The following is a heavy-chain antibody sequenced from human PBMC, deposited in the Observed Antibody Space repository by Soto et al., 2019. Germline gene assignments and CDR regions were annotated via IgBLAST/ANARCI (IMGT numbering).Heavy chain of an antibody. J-gene: IGHJ5*02. D-gene: IGHD3-22*01. V-gene: IGHV4-39*01. CDR2: MYSGGTT. CDR1: GGSFSSSTYY. Sequence: QLQLQESGPGLVKPSETLSLTCTVSGGSFSSSTYYWGWIRQPPGKGLEWIGSMYSGGTTYYNPSLKSRVTVSVDTSKHHFSLKLTSVTAADTAMYYCARQLCDSTGYYYGAWGQGTMVTVSS. CDR3: ARQLCDSTGYYYGA.